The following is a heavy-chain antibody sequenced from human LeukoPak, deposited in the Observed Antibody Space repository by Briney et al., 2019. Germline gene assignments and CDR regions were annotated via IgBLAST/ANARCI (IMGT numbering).Heavy chain of an antibody. J-gene: IGHJ4*02. CDR1: GFTFSTYW. V-gene: IGHV3-74*01. CDR3: AAASSHRIGAGGEY. CDR2: INGDESST. Sequence: GGSLRLSCAASGFTFSTYWMHWVRQAPGKGLVWVSRINGDESSTNYADFVKGRFTISRDNAKKTLYLQMNSLRAEDTAVYYCAAASSHRIGAGGEYWGQGTLVTVSS. D-gene: IGHD6-13*01.